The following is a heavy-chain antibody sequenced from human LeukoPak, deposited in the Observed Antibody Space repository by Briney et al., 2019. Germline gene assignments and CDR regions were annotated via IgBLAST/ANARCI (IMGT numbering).Heavy chain of an antibody. CDR3: AREDFEGSGTPSGAFDI. V-gene: IGHV4-59*01. J-gene: IGHJ3*02. Sequence: SETLSLTCTVSGGSISSYYWSWIRQPPGKGLEWIGYIYYSGSTNYNPSLKSRVTISVDTSKNQFSLKLSSVTAADTAVYYCAREDFEGSGTPSGAFDIWGQGTMVTVSP. CDR2: IYYSGST. D-gene: IGHD3-10*01. CDR1: GGSISSYY.